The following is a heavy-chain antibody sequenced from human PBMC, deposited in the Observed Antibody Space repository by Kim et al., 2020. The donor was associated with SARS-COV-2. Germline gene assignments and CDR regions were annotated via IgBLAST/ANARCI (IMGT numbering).Heavy chain of an antibody. CDR1: GFTFSSYA. CDR3: ALDCSSTSCAPYYYYGMDV. D-gene: IGHD2-2*01. CDR2: ISGSGGST. V-gene: IGHV3-23*01. Sequence: GGSLRLSCAASGFTFSSYAMSWVRQAPGKGLEWVSAISGSGGSTYYADSVKGRFTISRDNSKNTLYLQMNSLRAEYTAVYYCALDCSSTSCAPYYYYGMDVWGQGTTVTVSS. J-gene: IGHJ6*02.